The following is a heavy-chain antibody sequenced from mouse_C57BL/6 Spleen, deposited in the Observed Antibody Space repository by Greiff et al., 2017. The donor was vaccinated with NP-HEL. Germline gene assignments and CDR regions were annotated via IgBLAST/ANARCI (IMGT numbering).Heavy chain of an antibody. D-gene: IGHD2-3*01. CDR1: GYAFSSYW. Sequence: VQLQQSGAELVKPGASVKISCKASGYAFSSYWMNWVKQRPGKGLEWIGQIYPGDGDTNYNGKFKGKATLTADKSSSTAYMQLSSLTSEDSAVYFCASPIYDGYSSWFAYWGQGTLVTVSA. V-gene: IGHV1-80*01. CDR3: ASPIYDGYSSWFAY. J-gene: IGHJ3*01. CDR2: IYPGDGDT.